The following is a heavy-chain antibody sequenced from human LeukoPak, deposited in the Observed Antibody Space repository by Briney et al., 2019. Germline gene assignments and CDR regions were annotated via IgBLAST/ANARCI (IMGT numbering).Heavy chain of an antibody. V-gene: IGHV3-30-3*01. J-gene: IGHJ4*02. D-gene: IGHD1-26*01. CDR3: ASPLIVGATTGYFDY. CDR2: ISYDGSDK. CDR1: GFTFSSYA. Sequence: GGSLRLSCAASGFTFSSYAMHWVRQAPGKGLEWVAVISYDGSDKYYADSVKGRFTTSRDNSKNTLSLQMNSLRAEDTAVYYCASPLIVGATTGYFDYWGQGTLVTVSS.